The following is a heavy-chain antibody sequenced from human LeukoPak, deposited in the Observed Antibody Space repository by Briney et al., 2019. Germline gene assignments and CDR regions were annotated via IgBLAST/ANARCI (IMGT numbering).Heavy chain of an antibody. V-gene: IGHV1-2*02. Sequence: ASVKVSCKASGYTFTGYYMHWVRQAPGQGLEWMGWINPNSGGTNYAQKFQGRVTMTRDTSISTAYMELSRLRSDDTAVYYCARSNYYDSSGLLPWGQGTLVTVSS. D-gene: IGHD3-22*01. J-gene: IGHJ5*02. CDR2: INPNSGGT. CDR3: ARSNYYDSSGLLP. CDR1: GYTFTGYY.